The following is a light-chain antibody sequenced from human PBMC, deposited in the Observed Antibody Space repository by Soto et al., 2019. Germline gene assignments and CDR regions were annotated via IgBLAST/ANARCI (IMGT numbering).Light chain of an antibody. CDR1: SRDVGDYKF. J-gene: IGLJ2*01. CDR2: EVS. V-gene: IGLV2-8*01. Sequence: QSALTQPPSASGSPGQSVTISCTGTSRDVGDYKFVSWYQQHPGKAPKLLIYEVSRRPSGVPDRFSGSKSGNTASLTVSGLQAEDEADYYCSSYAGNNNVVFGGGTKLTVL. CDR3: SSYAGNNNVV.